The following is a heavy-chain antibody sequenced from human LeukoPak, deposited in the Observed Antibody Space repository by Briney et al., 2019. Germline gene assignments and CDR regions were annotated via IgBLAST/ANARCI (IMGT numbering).Heavy chain of an antibody. Sequence: PGGSLRLSCAASGFTFSTYSMNWVRQAPGKGLEWVSYISSSGNTIYYADSVKGRFTISRDNAKNSLYLQVNSLRDEDTAVYYCAREGPVVRGSEVDYWGQGILVTVSS. CDR3: AREGPVVRGSEVDY. CDR1: GFTFSTYS. CDR2: ISSSGNTI. V-gene: IGHV3-48*02. D-gene: IGHD4-23*01. J-gene: IGHJ4*02.